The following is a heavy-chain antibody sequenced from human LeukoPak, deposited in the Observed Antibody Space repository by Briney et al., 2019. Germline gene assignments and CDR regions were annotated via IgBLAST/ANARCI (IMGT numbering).Heavy chain of an antibody. V-gene: IGHV3-23*01. CDR1: GFTFNNFA. CDR3: AKTDCSSIGCKRLHC. CDR2: ISGSGADT. J-gene: IGHJ4*02. D-gene: IGHD4-11*01. Sequence: GGSLRLSCAASGFTFNNFAMHWVRQAPGKGPEWVSVISGSGADTYYADSVKGRFTISRDNSKNTVFLQTNSLRAEDTALFFCAKTDCSSIGCKRLHCWGPGTLVTVSS.